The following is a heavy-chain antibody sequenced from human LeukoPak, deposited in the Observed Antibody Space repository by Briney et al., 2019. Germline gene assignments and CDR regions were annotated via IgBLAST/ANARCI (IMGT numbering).Heavy chain of an antibody. V-gene: IGHV3-23*01. D-gene: IGHD3-22*01. Sequence: GGSLRLSCGASGFTFRNYGLTWVRHVPGKGLEWVSAISGSGGSTYYADSVKGRFTISRDNSKNTLYLQMNSLRAEDTAVYYCAKEYDSSGYLYYFDYWGQGTLVTVSS. J-gene: IGHJ4*02. CDR2: ISGSGGST. CDR1: GFTFRNYG. CDR3: AKEYDSSGYLYYFDY.